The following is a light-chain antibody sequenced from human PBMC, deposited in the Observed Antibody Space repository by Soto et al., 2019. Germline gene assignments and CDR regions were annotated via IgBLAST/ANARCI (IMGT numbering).Light chain of an antibody. J-gene: IGLJ1*01. Sequence: QSVLTQPPSASGTPGQRVTISCSGSSSNIGSNYVCWYQHLPGTAPKLLIYSNIQRPSGVPDRFSGSKSGTSASLAISGLRSEDEADYYCATWDDSLSGHYVFGTGTKLTVL. CDR1: SSNIGSNY. CDR3: ATWDDSLSGHYV. CDR2: SNI. V-gene: IGLV1-47*02.